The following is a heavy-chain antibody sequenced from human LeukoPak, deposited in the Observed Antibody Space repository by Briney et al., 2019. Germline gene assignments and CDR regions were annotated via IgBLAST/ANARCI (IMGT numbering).Heavy chain of an antibody. CDR3: ARGRNTAMGYFDY. CDR2: IYHSGST. J-gene: IGHJ4*02. Sequence: SETLSPTCAVSGGSISSSNWWSWVRQPPGKGLEWIGEIYHSGSTNYNPSLKSRVTISVDKSKNQFSLKLSSVTAADTAVYYCARGRNTAMGYFDYWGQGTLVTVSS. CDR1: GGSISSSNW. V-gene: IGHV4-4*02. D-gene: IGHD5-18*01.